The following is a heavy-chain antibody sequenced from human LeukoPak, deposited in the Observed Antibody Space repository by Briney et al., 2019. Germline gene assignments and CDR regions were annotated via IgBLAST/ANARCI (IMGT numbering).Heavy chain of an antibody. CDR3: ARRERDYSGSGSYNFDY. D-gene: IGHD3-10*01. Sequence: ASVKVSCKASGGTFSNSPISWVRQAPGQGLEWMGGIIPIFGTANYAQKFQGRVTITADESTSTAYMELSSLRSEDTAVYYCARRERDYSGSGSYNFDYWGQGTLVSVSP. V-gene: IGHV1-69*13. J-gene: IGHJ4*02. CDR1: GGTFSNSP. CDR2: IIPIFGTA.